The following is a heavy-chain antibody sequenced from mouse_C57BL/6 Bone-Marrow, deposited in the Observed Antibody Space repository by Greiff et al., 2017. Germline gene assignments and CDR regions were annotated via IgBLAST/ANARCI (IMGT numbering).Heavy chain of an antibody. CDR2: INPGSGGT. D-gene: IGHD4-1*01. CDR3: GRSKNCDSWFAY. Sequence: QVQLLQSGAELVRPGTSLKVSCTASGYAFTNYLMAWVQQRPGQGLEWVGVINPGSGGTNYHDKVKGKATLTADKSTSNAYMQLSSLTSEDAAVYFGGRSKNCDSWFAYWGQGTLVTVSA. V-gene: IGHV1-54*01. J-gene: IGHJ3*01. CDR1: GYAFTNYL.